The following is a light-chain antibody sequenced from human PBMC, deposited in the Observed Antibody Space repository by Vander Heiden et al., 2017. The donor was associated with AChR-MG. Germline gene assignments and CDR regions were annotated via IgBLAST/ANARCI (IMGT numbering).Light chain of an antibody. CDR1: SLGNKY. Sequence: SYELTQPPSVSVSPGQTASITCSGDSLGNKYASWYQQKPGQSTVLVIHQNDKRPSGIPERCSGSSSGNTATPTISGTQSLDEADYFCQAWDSRSNWVFGGGTKL. CDR3: QAWDSRSNWV. J-gene: IGLJ3*02. V-gene: IGLV3-1*01. CDR2: QND.